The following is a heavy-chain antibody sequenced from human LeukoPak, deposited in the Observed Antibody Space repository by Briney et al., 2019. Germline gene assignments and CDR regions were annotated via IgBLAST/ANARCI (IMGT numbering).Heavy chain of an antibody. V-gene: IGHV1-2*02. CDR2: INCNNAGT. J-gene: IGHJ4*02. Sequence: ASVKVSCKASGYKFTSYYMHWVRQAPGQGLEWMGWINCNNAGTNYAQNFQDRVAMTRDPSITTVYMEVSRVTFDDTAVYFCVRSYCGGDCYSTEFDAWGQGSLVTVSS. D-gene: IGHD2-21*02. CDR1: GYKFTSYY. CDR3: VRSYCGGDCYSTEFDA.